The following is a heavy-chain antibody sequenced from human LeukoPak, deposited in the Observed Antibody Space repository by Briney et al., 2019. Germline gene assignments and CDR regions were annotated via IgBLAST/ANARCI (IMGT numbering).Heavy chain of an antibody. D-gene: IGHD3-16*01. J-gene: IGHJ4*02. Sequence: AGGSLRLSCAASGFTFNTYAMNWVRQAPGKGLEWISYISSISSTIYYADSVKGRFTISRDNAKNSLFLQMNSLRDEATAVYYCARVESSDYVPDYWGQGTLVTVSS. CDR1: GFTFNTYA. V-gene: IGHV3-48*02. CDR3: ARVESSDYVPDY. CDR2: ISSISSTI.